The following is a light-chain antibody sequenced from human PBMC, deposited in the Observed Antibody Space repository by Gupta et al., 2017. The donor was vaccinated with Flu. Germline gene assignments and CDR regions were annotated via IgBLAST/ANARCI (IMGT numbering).Light chain of an antibody. J-gene: IGLJ2*01. Sequence: ADNIATRSVHWYMQKPGQAPVLVVFDDTDRPSGIPERFSGSNSDNTATLTIIGVEAGDEADYFCQLWDTSTSHLVFGGGTQLTVL. CDR1: NIATRS. V-gene: IGLV3-21*02. CDR2: DDT. CDR3: QLWDTSTSHLV.